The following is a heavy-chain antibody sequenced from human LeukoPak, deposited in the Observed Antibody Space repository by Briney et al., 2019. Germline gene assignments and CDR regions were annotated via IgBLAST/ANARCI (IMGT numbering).Heavy chain of an antibody. J-gene: IGHJ4*02. D-gene: IGHD3-10*01. V-gene: IGHV3-30*18. CDR1: GFTFSSYG. Sequence: GRSLRLSCAASGFTFSSYGMYWVRQAPGKGLEWVAVISYDGSNKYYVDSVKGRFTISRDDSKNTLYLQMNSLRGEDTAVYFCAKDQGSSPPVYWGQGTLVTVSS. CDR2: ISYDGSNK. CDR3: AKDQGSSPPVY.